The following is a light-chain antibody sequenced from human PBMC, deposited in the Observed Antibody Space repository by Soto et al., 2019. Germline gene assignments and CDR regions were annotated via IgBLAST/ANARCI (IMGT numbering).Light chain of an antibody. Sequence: DIQMTQSPSILSASVGARVPITCRASQSISTYVNWYQQKAGKAPKLLIYDASSLYSGVPSRFSGSGSGTDFTLTISTLQPEDFATYYCQQSYSTPTFGPGTKVDIK. V-gene: IGKV1-39*01. CDR1: QSISTY. CDR2: DAS. CDR3: QQSYSTPT. J-gene: IGKJ3*01.